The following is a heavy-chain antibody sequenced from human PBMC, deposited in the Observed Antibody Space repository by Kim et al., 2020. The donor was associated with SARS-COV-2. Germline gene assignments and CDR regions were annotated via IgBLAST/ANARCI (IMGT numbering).Heavy chain of an antibody. CDR3: ARDAHYSGKYYGLDY. J-gene: IGHJ4*02. CDR2: VYYSGST. Sequence: SETLSLTCKVSGGSVSSHYWSWIRQSPGKGLEWIGYVYYSGSTNLNPSLEGRVTISVDTSKNQFSLRLSSVTAADTAVYYCARDAHYSGKYYGLDYWGQGTLVTVSS. D-gene: IGHD1-26*01. V-gene: IGHV4-59*02. CDR1: GGSVSSHY.